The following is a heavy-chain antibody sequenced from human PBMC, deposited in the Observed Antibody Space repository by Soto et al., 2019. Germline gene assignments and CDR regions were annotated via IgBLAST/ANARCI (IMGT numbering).Heavy chain of an antibody. V-gene: IGHV4-61*01. D-gene: IGHD2-15*01. J-gene: IGHJ6*02. CDR1: GASVSSGTHF. CDR3: ARGLRQYCSTTTCHPADVV. Sequence: QVQLQESGPGLVKPSETLSLTCTVSGASVSSGTHFWSWIRQPPGKGLEWIGNIHYRGSTSYNPSLRGGVTISLDMSKNQFSLKVTSVTAADTAVYFCARGLRQYCSTTTCHPADVVWGQGTTVTVSS. CDR2: IHYRGST.